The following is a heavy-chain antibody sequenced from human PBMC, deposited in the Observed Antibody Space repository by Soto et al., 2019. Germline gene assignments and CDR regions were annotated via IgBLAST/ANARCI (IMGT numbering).Heavy chain of an antibody. V-gene: IGHV3-30*18. D-gene: IGHD1-26*01. CDR2: ISYDGSNT. CDR1: GFTFSSYG. Sequence: GGSLRLSCVASGFTFSSYGMHWVRQAPGKGLEWVAIISYDGSNTYYADSVKGRFTISRDNSKNTLYLQMNSLRAEDTSVYYCAKEGGLSGSYYISSSYYFDYWGQGTLSPSPQ. CDR3: AKEGGLSGSYYISSSYYFDY. J-gene: IGHJ4*02.